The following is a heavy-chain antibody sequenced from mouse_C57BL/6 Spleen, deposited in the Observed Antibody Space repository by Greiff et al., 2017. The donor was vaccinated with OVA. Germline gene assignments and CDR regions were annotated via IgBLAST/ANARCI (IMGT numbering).Heavy chain of an antibody. CDR1: GYSITSGYY. J-gene: IGHJ3*01. CDR3: AYEGYYEYDDAGFAY. CDR2: ISYDGSN. V-gene: IGHV3-6*01. D-gene: IGHD2-4*01. Sequence: EVQLQESGPGLVKPSQSLSLTCSVTGYSITSGYYWNWIRQFPGNKLEWMGYISYDGSNNYNPSLKNRISITRDTSKNQFFLKLNSVTTEDTATYYCAYEGYYEYDDAGFAYWGQGTLVTVSA.